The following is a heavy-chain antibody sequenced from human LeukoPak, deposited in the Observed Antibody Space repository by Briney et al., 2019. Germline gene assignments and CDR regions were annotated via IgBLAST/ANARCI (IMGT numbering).Heavy chain of an antibody. J-gene: IGHJ6*03. Sequence: ASVKVSRKASGYTFTSYGISWVRQAPGQGLEWMGWISAYNGNTNYAQKLQGRVTMTTDTSTSTAYMELRSLRSDDTAVYYCARNGGSSWYLYYYYYMDVWGKGTTVTISS. CDR1: GYTFTSYG. CDR3: ARNGGSSWYLYYYYYMDV. V-gene: IGHV1-18*01. CDR2: ISAYNGNT. D-gene: IGHD6-13*01.